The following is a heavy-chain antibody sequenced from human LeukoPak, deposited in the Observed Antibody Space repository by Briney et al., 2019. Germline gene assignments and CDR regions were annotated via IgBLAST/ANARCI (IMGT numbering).Heavy chain of an antibody. CDR3: ARHGRRRGSYYMDV. J-gene: IGHJ6*03. D-gene: IGHD6-6*01. V-gene: IGHV5-51*01. CDR2: IFAGDSDT. Sequence: PGESLKISWKGSGYRVTIYWIGWARQMHGKGLEWMGIIFAGDSDTRDSPSFQGQVTISADKSISTAYLQWSSLKASDTAMYYCARHGRRRGSYYMDVWGKGTTVTVSS. CDR1: GYRVTIYW.